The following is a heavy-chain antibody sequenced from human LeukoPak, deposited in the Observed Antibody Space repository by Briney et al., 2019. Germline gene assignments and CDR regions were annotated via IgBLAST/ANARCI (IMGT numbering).Heavy chain of an antibody. V-gene: IGHV3-30*02. J-gene: IGHJ4*02. CDR1: GFTLRGYG. Sequence: GGSLRLSCAASGFTLRGYGMHWVRQAPGKGLEWVAFIRYDGSNKYYADSVKGRFTISRDNSKNTLYLQMNSLRAEDTAVYYCAKGRPLYYYDSSGGRWGQGTLVTVSS. CDR2: IRYDGSNK. CDR3: AKGRPLYYYDSSGGR. D-gene: IGHD3-22*01.